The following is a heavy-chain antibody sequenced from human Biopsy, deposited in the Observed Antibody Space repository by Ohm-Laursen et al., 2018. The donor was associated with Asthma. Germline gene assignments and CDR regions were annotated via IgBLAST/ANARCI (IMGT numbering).Heavy chain of an antibody. CDR3: ARERIAARQRRYYFDY. D-gene: IGHD6-6*01. V-gene: IGHV1-69*13. Sequence: ASVKVSCKASGYTFTSYGISWVRQAPGQGLEWMGWIIPIFGTANYAQKFQGRVTITADESTSTAYMELSSLRSEDTAVYYCARERIAARQRRYYFDYWGQGTLVTVSS. CDR1: GYTFTSYG. J-gene: IGHJ4*02. CDR2: IIPIFGTA.